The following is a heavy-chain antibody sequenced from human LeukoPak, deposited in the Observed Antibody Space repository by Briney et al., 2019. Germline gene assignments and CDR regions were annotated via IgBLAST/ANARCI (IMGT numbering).Heavy chain of an antibody. CDR2: INPNDGDT. CDR3: ARANFLYCSSSTCLFDY. D-gene: IGHD2-2*01. CDR1: GYTFTDYY. Sequence: ASVKVSCKASGYTFTDYYMHWVRQAPGQGFEWKGWINPNDGDTNYAQKFQGRVTMTRDTSISTAHMEVSRLRSDDTAVYYCARANFLYCSSSTCLFDYWGQGTLVTVSS. V-gene: IGHV1-2*02. J-gene: IGHJ4*02.